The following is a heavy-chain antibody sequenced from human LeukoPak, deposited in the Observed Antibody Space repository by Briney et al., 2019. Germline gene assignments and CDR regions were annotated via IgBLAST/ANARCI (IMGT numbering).Heavy chain of an antibody. Sequence: GGSLGLSCAASGFGFGQYEMNWVRQAPGKGLEWIAYISVRAGTIYYGDSAEGRFTISRDDAKNSLYLQMNGLRVEDTAIYYCAKDFPHYYEVPHGMDVWGQGTTVTVSS. CDR3: AKDFPHYYEVPHGMDV. CDR1: GFGFGQYE. V-gene: IGHV3-48*03. CDR2: ISVRAGTI. D-gene: IGHD3-22*01. J-gene: IGHJ6*02.